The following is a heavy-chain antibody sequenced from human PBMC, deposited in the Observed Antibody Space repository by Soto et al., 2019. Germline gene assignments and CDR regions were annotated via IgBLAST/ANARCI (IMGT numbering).Heavy chain of an antibody. CDR3: ARDPIWTYTWNYARLNYLDP. CDR1: GYTFTNNV. D-gene: IGHD1-7*01. V-gene: IGHV1-3*04. Sequence: GASVKVSCKASGYTFTNNVIHWLRQAPGQTLEWMGWIHTAKGNTKYSQKFEARVTLTRDTAASTAYMELNSLRSDDPAVYYCARDPIWTYTWNYARLNYLDPWGQGTLVTVSS. J-gene: IGHJ5*02. CDR2: IHTAKGNT.